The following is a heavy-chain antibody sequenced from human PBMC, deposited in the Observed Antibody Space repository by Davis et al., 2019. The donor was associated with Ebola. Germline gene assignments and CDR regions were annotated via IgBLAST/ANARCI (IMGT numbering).Heavy chain of an antibody. CDR3: ASRMTTALS. V-gene: IGHV3-7*03. D-gene: IGHD4-11*01. CDR2: IKQDGSEK. CDR1: GFTFSSYG. Sequence: GESLKISCAASGFTFSSYGMHWVRQAPGKGLEWVANIKQDGSEKYYVDSVKGRFTISRDNAKNSLYLQMNSLRVEDTAVYYCASRMTTALSWGQGTTVTVSS. J-gene: IGHJ6*02.